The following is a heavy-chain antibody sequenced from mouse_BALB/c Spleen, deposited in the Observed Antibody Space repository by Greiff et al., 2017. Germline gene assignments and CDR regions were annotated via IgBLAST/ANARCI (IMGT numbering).Heavy chain of an antibody. CDR3: ARSYCNLPMAMDH. J-gene: IGHJ4*01. CDR1: GYAFSSYW. V-gene: IGHV1-80*01. D-gene: IGHD2-10*02. CDR2: IYPGDGDT. Sequence: VQLQQSGAELVRPGSSVKISCKASGYAFSSYWMNWVKQRPGQGLEWIGQIYPGDGDTNYNGKFKGKATLTADKSSSTAYMQLSSLTSEDSAVYFCARSYCNLPMAMDHWGQGTSVTVSS.